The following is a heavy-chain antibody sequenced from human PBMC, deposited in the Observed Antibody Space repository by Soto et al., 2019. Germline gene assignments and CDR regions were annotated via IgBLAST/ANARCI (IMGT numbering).Heavy chain of an antibody. Sequence: EVQLVESGGGLVQPGGSLTLSCVASGFAFSTYTMSWVRQAPGQGLEWVSGILGGGDGVFYADSVKGRFTISRDQGRNTLYLQMNSLRNDDTAIYYCAKDRQPDGFWPFDHWGRGTLVIVSS. CDR1: GFAFSTYT. CDR2: ILGGGDGV. J-gene: IGHJ4*02. D-gene: IGHD3-3*01. CDR3: AKDRQPDGFWPFDH. V-gene: IGHV3-23*04.